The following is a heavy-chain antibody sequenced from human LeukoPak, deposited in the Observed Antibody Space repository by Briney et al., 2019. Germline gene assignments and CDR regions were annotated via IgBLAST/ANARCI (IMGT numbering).Heavy chain of an antibody. CDR3: ARDVRGYCSSTSCYRGGFDY. D-gene: IGHD2-2*02. Sequence: ASVKVSCKASGYTFTSYDINWVRQATGQGLEWMGWMNPNSGNTGYAQKFQGRVTITRNTSISTAYMELSSLRSEDTAVYYCARDVRGYCSSTSCYRGGFDYWGQGTLVTVSS. J-gene: IGHJ4*02. CDR2: MNPNSGNT. V-gene: IGHV1-8*03. CDR1: GYTFTSYD.